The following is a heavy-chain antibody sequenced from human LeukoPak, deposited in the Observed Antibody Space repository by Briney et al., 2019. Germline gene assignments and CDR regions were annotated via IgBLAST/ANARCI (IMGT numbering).Heavy chain of an antibody. V-gene: IGHV4-30-4*01. CDR3: ARVADYYGSGSYYNLPINFDY. Sequence: PSQTLSLTCTVSGGSISSGDYYWSWIRQPPGKGLEWIGYIYYSGSTYYNPSLKSRVTISVDTSKNQFSLKLSSVTAADTAVYYCARVADYYGSGSYYNLPINFDYWGQGTLVTVSS. D-gene: IGHD3-10*01. CDR2: IYYSGST. J-gene: IGHJ4*02. CDR1: GGSISSGDYY.